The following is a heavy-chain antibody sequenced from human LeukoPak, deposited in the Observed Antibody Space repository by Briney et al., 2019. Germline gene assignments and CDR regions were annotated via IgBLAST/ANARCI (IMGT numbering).Heavy chain of an antibody. Sequence: ASVKVSCKVSGYTLTELSMHWVRQAPGKGLEWMGGFDPEDGETLYAQKFQGRVTMTEDTSTDTAYMELSSLRSEDTAVYYCATEGCLRFTGGYDYWGQGTLVTVSS. CDR3: ATEGCLRFTGGYDY. CDR2: FDPEDGET. CDR1: GYTLTELS. J-gene: IGHJ4*02. D-gene: IGHD5/OR15-5a*01. V-gene: IGHV1-24*01.